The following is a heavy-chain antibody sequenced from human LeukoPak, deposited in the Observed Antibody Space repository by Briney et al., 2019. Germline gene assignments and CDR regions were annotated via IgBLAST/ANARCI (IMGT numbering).Heavy chain of an antibody. V-gene: IGHV4-39*01. D-gene: IGHD2-15*01. CDR3: ASFYCSGGSCYQYYSYYYMDV. J-gene: IGHJ6*03. Sequence: SETLSLTCTVSGGSISSSSYYWGWIRQPPGKGLEWIGSIYYSGSTYSNPSLQSRVTISVDTSKNQFSLKLNSVTAADTAVYYCASFYCSGGSCYQYYSYYYMDVWGKGTTVTISS. CDR1: GGSISSSSYY. CDR2: IYYSGST.